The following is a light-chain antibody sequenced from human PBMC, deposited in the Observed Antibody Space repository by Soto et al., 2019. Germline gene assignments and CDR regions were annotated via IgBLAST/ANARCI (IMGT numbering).Light chain of an antibody. CDR2: DVN. CDR1: SSDVGGYNY. Sequence: QSALTQPRSVSGSPGQSVTISCTGTSSDVGGYNYVSWYQQHPGKAPKLMIYDVNKRPSGVPDRFSGSKSGNTASLTISGLQAEDEADYYCCSYASSNAFVFGTGTKLTVL. CDR3: CSYASSNAFV. V-gene: IGLV2-11*01. J-gene: IGLJ1*01.